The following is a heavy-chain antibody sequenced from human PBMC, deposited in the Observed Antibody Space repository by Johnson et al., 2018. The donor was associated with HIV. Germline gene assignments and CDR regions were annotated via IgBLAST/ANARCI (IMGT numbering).Heavy chain of an antibody. J-gene: IGHJ3*02. Sequence: VLLVESGGGLVQPGGSLRLSCAASGFTFSSYDMHWVRQATGKGLEWVSAIGTAGDTYYPGSVKGRFTISRENAKNSLYLQMNSLRAEDTALYYCARFGRGGSHAFDIWGQGTMVTVSS. CDR1: GFTFSSYD. V-gene: IGHV3-13*01. CDR2: IGTAGDT. D-gene: IGHD5-24*01. CDR3: ARFGRGGSHAFDI.